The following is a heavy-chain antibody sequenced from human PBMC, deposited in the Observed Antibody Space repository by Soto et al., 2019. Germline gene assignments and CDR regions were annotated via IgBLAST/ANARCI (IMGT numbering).Heavy chain of an antibody. CDR3: TTDSYSTIIIVRFDY. J-gene: IGHJ4*01. V-gene: IGHV3-15*07. D-gene: IGHD3-22*01. Sequence: GGSLILSCAASGFTFSNAWINWVRQAPGKGLEWVGRIKSKTDGGTTDYAEPVKGRFAISRDDSNNMVYLQMNSLKIEDTAVYYCTTDSYSTIIIVRFDYWGHGTLVTVSS. CDR2: IKSKTDGGTT. CDR1: GFTFSNAW.